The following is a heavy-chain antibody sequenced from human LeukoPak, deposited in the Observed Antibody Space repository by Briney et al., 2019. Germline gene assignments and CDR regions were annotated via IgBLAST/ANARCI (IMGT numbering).Heavy chain of an antibody. V-gene: IGHV3-66*01. J-gene: IGHJ3*01. Sequence: GGSLRLSCAASGFTVSSNYMSWVRQAPGKGLEWVSVIYSGGSTYYADSVKGRFTISRDNSENTVYLQMNSLRAEDTAVYYCARRLYCSGTSCYTGPDAFDVWGQGTVVTVSS. D-gene: IGHD2-2*02. CDR3: ARRLYCSGTSCYTGPDAFDV. CDR2: IYSGGST. CDR1: GFTVSSNY.